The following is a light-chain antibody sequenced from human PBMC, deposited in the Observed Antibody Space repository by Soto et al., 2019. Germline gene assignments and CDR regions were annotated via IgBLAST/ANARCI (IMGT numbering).Light chain of an antibody. CDR3: QQYYDTPPT. Sequence: DIVMTQSPDSRAVSXGXXXXXXXXSSXSGXYSSNNKNYLAWYQQKPGQPPKLLIYWASTRESGVPDRFGGSGSGTDFTLTISSLQAEDVAVYYCQQYYDTPPTFGGGTKVDIK. V-gene: IGKV4-1*01. CDR1: XSGXYSSNNKNY. CDR2: WAS. J-gene: IGKJ4*01.